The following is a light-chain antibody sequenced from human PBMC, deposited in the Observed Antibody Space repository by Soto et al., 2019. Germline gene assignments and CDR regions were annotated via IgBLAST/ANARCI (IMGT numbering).Light chain of an antibody. V-gene: IGKV3-15*01. Sequence: EIVMTQSPATLSLSPGERAALSCRASQSINSELAWYQQKPGQPPRLLIYGASTRATGVPARFTGSESGSEFTLTISSLQPEDFATYYCLQDYNYPHTFGQGTKLEIK. CDR1: QSINSE. CDR2: GAS. J-gene: IGKJ2*01. CDR3: LQDYNYPHT.